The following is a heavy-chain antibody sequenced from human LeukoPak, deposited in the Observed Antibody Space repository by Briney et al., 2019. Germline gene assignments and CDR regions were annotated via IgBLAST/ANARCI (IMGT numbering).Heavy chain of an antibody. CDR2: INPSGGST. CDR3: ARDPQVVVAATPPTYYFDY. V-gene: IGHV1-46*03. Sequence: ASVKVSCKASGYTFTSYYMHWLRQAPGQGLEWMGIINPSGGSTSYAQKFQGRVTMTRDTSTSTVYMELSSLRSEDTAVYYCARDPQVVVAATPPTYYFDYWGQGTLVTVSS. J-gene: IGHJ4*02. CDR1: GYTFTSYY. D-gene: IGHD2-15*01.